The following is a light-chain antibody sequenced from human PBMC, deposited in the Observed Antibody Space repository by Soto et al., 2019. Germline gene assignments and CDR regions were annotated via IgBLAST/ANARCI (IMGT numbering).Light chain of an antibody. CDR2: DAS. Sequence: DIQMTQSPSTLSASVGDRVTITCRASQSIGDWLAWYQQRPGKAPSLLIYDASVSASGIPTRFSGSGSGTEFTLTITGLQPDDFATYYCQQYNSYRFTFGPGTKVDIK. CDR3: QQYNSYRFT. CDR1: QSIGDW. J-gene: IGKJ3*01. V-gene: IGKV1-5*01.